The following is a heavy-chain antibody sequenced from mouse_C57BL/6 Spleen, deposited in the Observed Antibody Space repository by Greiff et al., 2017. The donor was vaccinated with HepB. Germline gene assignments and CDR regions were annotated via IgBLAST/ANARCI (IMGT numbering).Heavy chain of an antibody. CDR3: ARGDYGNGY. CDR1: GFTFSSYT. J-gene: IGHJ2*01. CDR2: ISGGGGNT. Sequence: EVLLVESGRGLVKPGGSLKLSCAASGFTFSSYTMSWVRQTPEKRLEWVATISGGGGNTYYPDSVKGRFTISRDNAKNTLYLQMSSLRSEDTALYYCARGDYGNGYWGQGTTLTVSS. D-gene: IGHD2-4*01. V-gene: IGHV5-9*01.